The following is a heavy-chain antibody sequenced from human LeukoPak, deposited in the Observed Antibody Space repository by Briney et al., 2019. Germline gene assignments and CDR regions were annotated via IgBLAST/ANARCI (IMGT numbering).Heavy chain of an antibody. J-gene: IGHJ6*03. Sequence: ASVKVSCKASGYTFTSYGISWVRQAPGQGLEWMGWISAYNGNTNYAQKLQGRVTMTTDTSTSTAYMELRSLRSDDTAVYYCAREQYNWNYVFSVYYYYMDVWGKGTTVTVSS. CDR2: ISAYNGNT. D-gene: IGHD1-7*01. V-gene: IGHV1-18*01. CDR3: AREQYNWNYVFSVYYYYMDV. CDR1: GYTFTSYG.